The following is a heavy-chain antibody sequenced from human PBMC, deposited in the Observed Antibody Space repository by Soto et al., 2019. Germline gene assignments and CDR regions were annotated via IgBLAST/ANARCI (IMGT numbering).Heavy chain of an antibody. J-gene: IGHJ4*02. CDR1: GFTFSSYA. D-gene: IGHD2-21*02. CDR2: ISYDGSNK. V-gene: IGHV3-30-3*01. Sequence: PGGSLRLSCAASGFTFSSYAMHWVRQAPGKGLEWVAVISYDGSNKYYADSVKGRFTISRGNSKNTLYLQMNSLRAEDTAVYYCARDYCGGDCYSNYFDYWGQGTLVTVS. CDR3: ARDYCGGDCYSNYFDY.